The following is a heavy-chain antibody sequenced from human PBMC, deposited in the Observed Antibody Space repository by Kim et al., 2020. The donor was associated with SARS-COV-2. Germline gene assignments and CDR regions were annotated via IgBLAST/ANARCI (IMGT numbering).Heavy chain of an antibody. CDR3: ARALGIAAAGTNFDY. V-gene: IGHV4-39*07. Sequence: PSLKRRVTISVDTSKNQFSLMLSSVTAADTDVYYWARALGIAAAGTNFDYWGQGTLVTVSS. D-gene: IGHD6-13*01. J-gene: IGHJ4*02.